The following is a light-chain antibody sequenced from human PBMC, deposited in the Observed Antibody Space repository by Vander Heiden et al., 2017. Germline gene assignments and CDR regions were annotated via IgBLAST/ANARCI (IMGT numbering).Light chain of an antibody. J-gene: IGKJ1*01. V-gene: IGKV1-39*01. CDR1: QSISSY. Sequence: DVQMTKSPSSLSASVGDRVTITCRASQSISSYLNGYQQKQGKAPKPLIYAAASLQSGVPSKFSSSGSWTDFTLTISSLQPEDFATDYCRQSYSTPRTFGQGTKVEIK. CDR3: RQSYSTPRT. CDR2: AAA.